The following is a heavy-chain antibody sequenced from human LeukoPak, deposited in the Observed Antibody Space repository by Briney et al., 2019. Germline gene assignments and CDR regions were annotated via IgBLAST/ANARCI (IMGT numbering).Heavy chain of an antibody. V-gene: IGHV4-31*03. J-gene: IGHJ6*03. CDR1: GGSISSGGYY. Sequence: SQTLSLTCTVSGGSISSGGYYWSWIRQHPGKGLEWIGYIYYSGSTYYNPSLKSRVTISVDTSKNQFSLKLSSVTAADTAVYYCARQPKQEIIAAAGHPPYYYYYMDVWGKGTTVTVSS. CDR3: ARQPKQEIIAAAGHPPYYYYYMDV. CDR2: IYYSGST. D-gene: IGHD6-13*01.